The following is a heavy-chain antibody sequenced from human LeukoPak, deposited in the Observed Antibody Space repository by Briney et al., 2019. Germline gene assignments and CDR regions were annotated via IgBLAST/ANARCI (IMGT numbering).Heavy chain of an antibody. V-gene: IGHV3-33*08. D-gene: IGHD1-26*01. CDR3: ARDGGGSQQSNWFDP. CDR1: GFTFSSYA. CDR2: MWDDGTNE. Sequence: GGSLRLSCAASGFTFSSYAMHWVRQAPGKGLGWVAVMWDDGTNEYYVESVKGRFTISRDNGKRTLYLQMNSLRAEDTAVYYCARDGGGSQQSNWFDPWGQGTLVTVSS. J-gene: IGHJ5*02.